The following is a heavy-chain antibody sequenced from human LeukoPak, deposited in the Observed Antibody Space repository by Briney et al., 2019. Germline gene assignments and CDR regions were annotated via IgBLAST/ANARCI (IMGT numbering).Heavy chain of an antibody. CDR3: ARRFEVAATPGGDY. D-gene: IGHD2-15*01. Sequence: ASLKVSCKASGYTFTSYDINWVRQATGQGLEWMGWMNPNSGNTGYAQKFQGRVTMTRNTSISTAYMELSSLRSEDTAVYYCARRFEVAATPGGDYWGQGTLVTVSS. J-gene: IGHJ4*02. CDR2: MNPNSGNT. V-gene: IGHV1-8*01. CDR1: GYTFTSYD.